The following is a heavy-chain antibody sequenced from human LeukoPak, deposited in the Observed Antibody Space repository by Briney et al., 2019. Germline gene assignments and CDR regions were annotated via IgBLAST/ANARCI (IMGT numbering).Heavy chain of an antibody. J-gene: IGHJ4*02. D-gene: IGHD1-26*01. V-gene: IGHV4-39*07. CDR3: ARETSGSYRSLFDY. CDR1: GGSISSSSYY. CDR2: IYYSGST. Sequence: SETLSLTCTVSGGSISSSSYYWGWIRQPPGKGLEWIGSIYYSGSTYYNPSLKSRVTISVDTSKNQFSLKLSSVTAADTAVYYCARETSGSYRSLFDYWGQGTLVTVSS.